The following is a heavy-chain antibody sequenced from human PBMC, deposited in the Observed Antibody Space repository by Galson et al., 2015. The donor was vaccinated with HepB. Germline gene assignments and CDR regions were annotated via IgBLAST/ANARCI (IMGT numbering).Heavy chain of an antibody. V-gene: IGHV3-7*03. D-gene: IGHD6-13*01. CDR3: ARVGLAAGYYFDY. CDR2: VRPGGSED. J-gene: IGHJ4*02. Sequence: SLRLSCAASGFIFSNYWMTWVRQAPGKGLEWVATVRPGGSEDFYVDSVKGRFTISRDNADKSLYLEMNSLWPEDTAVYYCARVGLAAGYYFDYWGQGALVTVSS. CDR1: GFIFSNYW.